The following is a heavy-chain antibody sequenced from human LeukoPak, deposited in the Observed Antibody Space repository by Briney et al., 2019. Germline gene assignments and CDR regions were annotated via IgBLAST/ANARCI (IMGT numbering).Heavy chain of an antibody. CDR3: ARDPSSSWYYFDY. CDR2: ISNDGSNK. D-gene: IGHD6-13*01. V-gene: IGHV3-30*03. J-gene: IGHJ4*02. Sequence: GGSLRLSCAASGITFNHYGMHWVRQAPGKGLEWVAVISNDGSNKYYADSVKGRFTISRDNSKNTLYLQMNSLRAEDTAVYYCARDPSSSWYYFDYWGQGAPVTVSS. CDR1: GITFNHYG.